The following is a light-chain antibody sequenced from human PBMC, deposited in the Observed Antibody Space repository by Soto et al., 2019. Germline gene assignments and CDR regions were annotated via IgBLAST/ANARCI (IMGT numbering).Light chain of an antibody. CDR1: QSVASN. CDR2: GAS. J-gene: IGKJ2*01. CDR3: QQYHNWPPQYT. V-gene: IGKV3-15*01. Sequence: EIVMTQSPASLSVSPGDGATLFCRASQSVASNVAWYQQKPGQGPRLLIHGASTRAVGVPARFSGSGSGTDFTLTINSLQSEDFAVYYCQQYHNWPPQYTFGQGTKLQIK.